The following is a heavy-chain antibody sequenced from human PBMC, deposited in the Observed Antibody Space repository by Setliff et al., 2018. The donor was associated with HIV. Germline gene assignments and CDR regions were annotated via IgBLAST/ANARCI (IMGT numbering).Heavy chain of an antibody. CDR2: LNTETGNS. Sequence: ASVKVSCKASGYTLTTYGISWVRQAPGQGLQWMGWLNTETGNSMYAQGFTGRFVFSLDTSVSTAFLQMNSLRVENTAVYYCARFGVAYGIDVWGQGTTVTVSS. V-gene: IGHV7-4-1*02. CDR1: GYTLTTYG. D-gene: IGHD3-10*01. CDR3: ARFGVAYGIDV. J-gene: IGHJ6*02.